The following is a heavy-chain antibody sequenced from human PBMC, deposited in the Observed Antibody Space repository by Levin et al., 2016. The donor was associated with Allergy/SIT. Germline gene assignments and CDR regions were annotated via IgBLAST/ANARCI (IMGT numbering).Heavy chain of an antibody. CDR2: ISSSSSYI. CDR3: ARDHSIAASDAFDI. V-gene: IGHV3-21*01. D-gene: IGHD6-6*01. J-gene: IGHJ3*02. Sequence: WIRQPPGKGLEWVSSISSSSSYIYYADSVEGRFTISRDNAKNSLYLQMNSLRAEDTAVYYCARDHSIAASDAFDIWGQGTMVTVSS.